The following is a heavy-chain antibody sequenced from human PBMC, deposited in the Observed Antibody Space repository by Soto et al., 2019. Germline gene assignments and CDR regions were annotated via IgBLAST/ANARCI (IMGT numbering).Heavy chain of an antibody. CDR1: GFTLSDHY. V-gene: IGHV3-72*01. CDR2: SRDKAQGYST. J-gene: IGHJ4*02. D-gene: IGHD1-26*01. Sequence: EVQLVESGGGLVQPGGSLRLSCAGSGFTLSDHYIDWVRQAPGKGLEWVGRSRDKAQGYSTAYAASVKGRFTTSRDESKNSVYLQMNSLRVEDTAVYYCARVKVGVTGWRHFDHWGQGALVTVSS. CDR3: ARVKVGVTGWRHFDH.